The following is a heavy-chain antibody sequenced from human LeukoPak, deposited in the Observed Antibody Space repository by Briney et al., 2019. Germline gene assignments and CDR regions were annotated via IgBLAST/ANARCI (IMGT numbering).Heavy chain of an antibody. D-gene: IGHD3-3*01. CDR3: ARDRPPLTIFEVVIPYYFDY. CDR2: ISAYNGNT. Sequence: ASVKVSCKASGYTFTSHGISWVRQAPGQGLEWMGWISAYNGNTNYAQKLQGRVTMTTDTSTSTAYMELRSLRSDDTAVYYCARDRPPLTIFEVVIPYYFDYWGQGTLVTVSS. CDR1: GYTFTSHG. J-gene: IGHJ4*02. V-gene: IGHV1-18*01.